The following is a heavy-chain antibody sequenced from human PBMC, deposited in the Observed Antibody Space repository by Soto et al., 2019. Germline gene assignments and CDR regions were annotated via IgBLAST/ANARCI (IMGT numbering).Heavy chain of an antibody. V-gene: IGHV1-18*01. CDR1: GYTFSNYG. J-gene: IGHJ5*02. D-gene: IGHD2-2*01. Sequence: QVRLVQSGGEVKRPGASVKVSCKTPGYTFSNYGITWVRQAPGQPLEWLGWISLYSDGTNYAQKLQGRASMTTDTSTTTAYMELRSLRSDDTAVYYCARVVPGAEAWFGPWGQGTLVTVSS. CDR2: ISLYSDGT. CDR3: ARVVPGAEAWFGP.